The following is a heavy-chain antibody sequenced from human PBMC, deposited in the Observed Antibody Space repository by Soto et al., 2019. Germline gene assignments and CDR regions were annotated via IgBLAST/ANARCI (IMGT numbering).Heavy chain of an antibody. CDR2: IWYDGSNK. Sequence: QVQLVESGGGVVQPGRSPRLSCAASGFTFSSYGMHWVRQAPGKGLEWVAVIWYDGSNKYYADSVKGRFTISRDNSKNTLYLQMNSLRAEYTAVYYCARDRLNRIAAARAGAFDIWGQGTMDTVSS. J-gene: IGHJ3*02. V-gene: IGHV3-33*01. CDR3: ARDRLNRIAAARAGAFDI. D-gene: IGHD6-13*01. CDR1: GFTFSSYG.